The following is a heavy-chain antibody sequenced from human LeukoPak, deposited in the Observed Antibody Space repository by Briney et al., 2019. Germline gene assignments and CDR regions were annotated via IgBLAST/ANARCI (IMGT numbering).Heavy chain of an antibody. D-gene: IGHD6-6*01. V-gene: IGHV4-59*01. J-gene: IGHJ4*02. CDR1: GGSISSYY. Sequence: SETLSLTCTVSGGSISSYYWSWIRQPPGKGLEWIGCIYYSGSTNYNPSLKSRVTISVDTSKNQFSLKLSSVTAADTALYYCARGVEYSSSSGLGYWGQRTLVTVSS. CDR2: IYYSGST. CDR3: ARGVEYSSSSGLGY.